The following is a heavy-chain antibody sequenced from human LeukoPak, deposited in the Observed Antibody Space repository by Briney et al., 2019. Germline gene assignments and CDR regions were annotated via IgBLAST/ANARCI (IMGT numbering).Heavy chain of an antibody. J-gene: IGHJ4*02. CDR1: GYSFTSYW. CDR3: ARGTYYYDSSGYRHFDY. CDR2: IYPGDSDT. Sequence: GESLKISCKGSGYSFTSYWIGWVRQMPGKGLEWMGIIYPGDSDTRYSPSFQGQATISADKSISTAYLQWSSLKASDTAMYYCARGTYYYDSSGYRHFDYWGQGTLVTVSS. D-gene: IGHD3-22*01. V-gene: IGHV5-51*01.